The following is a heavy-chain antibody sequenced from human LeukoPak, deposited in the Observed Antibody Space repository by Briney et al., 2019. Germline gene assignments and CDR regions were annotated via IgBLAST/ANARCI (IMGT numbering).Heavy chain of an antibody. J-gene: IGHJ4*02. CDR2: IYTGGTT. D-gene: IGHD3-10*01. V-gene: IGHV3-53*01. CDR1: GFTVSTNY. Sequence: GGSLRLSCAASGFTVSTNYMSWVRQPAGKGLEWLSVIYTGGTTFYSDSVKGRFTISRDNSKNTLYLQMNSLRADDTAVYYCTKLKGWYGEGYCDHWGQGTVVSVSS. CDR3: TKLKGWYGEGYCDH.